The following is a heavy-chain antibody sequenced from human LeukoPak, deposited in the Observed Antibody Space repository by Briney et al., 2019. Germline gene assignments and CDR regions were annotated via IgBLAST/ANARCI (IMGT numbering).Heavy chain of an antibody. J-gene: IGHJ3*02. Sequence: ASVKVSRKASGYTFTSYDINWVRQATGQGLEWMGWMNPNSGNTGYAQKLQGRVTMTTDTSTSTAYMELRSLRSDDTAVYYCARGDSNYDAFDIWGQGTMVTVSS. CDR2: MNPNSGNT. V-gene: IGHV1-8*01. CDR3: ARGDSNYDAFDI. D-gene: IGHD4-11*01. CDR1: GYTFTSYD.